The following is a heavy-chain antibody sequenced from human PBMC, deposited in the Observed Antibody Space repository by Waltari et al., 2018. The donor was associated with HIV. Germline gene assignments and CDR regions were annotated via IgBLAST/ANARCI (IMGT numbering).Heavy chain of an antibody. CDR1: GSTVTGYY. CDR2: INPNSGGT. Sequence: QVQLVPSGAEVKKPGASVKVSCKASGSTVTGYYQPWGRQAPGQGLEWRGRINPNSGGTNYAQKFQGRVTMTRDTSISTAYMELSRLRSDDTAVYYCAREGGQLWFPSLDFDYWGQGTLVTVSS. J-gene: IGHJ4*02. V-gene: IGHV1-2*06. D-gene: IGHD5-18*01. CDR3: AREGGQLWFPSLDFDY.